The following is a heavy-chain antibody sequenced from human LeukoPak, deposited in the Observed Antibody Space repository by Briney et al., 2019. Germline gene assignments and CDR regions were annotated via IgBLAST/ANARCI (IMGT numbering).Heavy chain of an antibody. V-gene: IGHV3-21*01. D-gene: IGHD4-17*01. CDR1: GFTFSSYS. J-gene: IGHJ4*02. CDR3: ARDSCGDYSFDY. Sequence: GGSLRLSCAASGFTFSSYSINWVRQAPGKGLEWVSSISSSSYIYYADSLKGRFTISRDNAKNSLYLQMNSLRAEDTAVYYCARDSCGDYSFDYWGQGTLVTVSS. CDR2: ISSSSYI.